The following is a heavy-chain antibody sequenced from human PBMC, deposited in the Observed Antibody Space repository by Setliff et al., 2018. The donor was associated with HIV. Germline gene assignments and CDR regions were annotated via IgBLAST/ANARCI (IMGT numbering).Heavy chain of an antibody. CDR2: INDRGNT. CDR3: ARYSSDHDAFDI. D-gene: IGHD6-19*01. CDR1: GGSFSDYY. J-gene: IGHJ3*02. Sequence: PSETLSLTCTVSGGSFSDYYWTWIRQPPNEGLEWIGEINDRGNTNYMPSLRSRVTISVDTSKNQFSLKLTSVTAADSAIYYCARYSSDHDAFDIWGQGTMVTV. V-gene: IGHV4-34*01.